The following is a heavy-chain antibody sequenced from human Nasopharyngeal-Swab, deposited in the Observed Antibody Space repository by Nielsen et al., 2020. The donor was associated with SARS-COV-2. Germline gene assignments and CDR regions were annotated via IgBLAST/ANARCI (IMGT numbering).Heavy chain of an antibody. CDR1: GFSVSNND. D-gene: IGHD1-20*01. J-gene: IGHJ4*02. Sequence: GESLKISCTASGFSVSNNDMNWVRLAPGKGLEWVAVIHAANINYADSVKGRFTISRDNAKNSLYLQMNSLRVEDTAVYFCARLPRNNWRLDSWGQGILVTVSS. CDR3: ARLPRNNWRLDS. CDR2: IHAANI. V-gene: IGHV3-53*01.